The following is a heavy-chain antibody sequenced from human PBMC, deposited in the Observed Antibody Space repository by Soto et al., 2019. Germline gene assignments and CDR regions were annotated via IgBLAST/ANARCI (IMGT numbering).Heavy chain of an antibody. J-gene: IGHJ6*02. V-gene: IGHV3-33*01. CDR2: IWYDGSNK. CDR3: ARAHHSSGWYGDYYYGMDV. D-gene: IGHD6-19*01. Sequence: SLRLSCAASGFTFSSYGMHWVRQAPGKGLEWVAVIWYDGSNKYYADSVKGRFTISRDNSKNTLYLQMNSLRAEDTAVYYCARAHHSSGWYGDYYYGMDVWGQGTTVTVSS. CDR1: GFTFSSYG.